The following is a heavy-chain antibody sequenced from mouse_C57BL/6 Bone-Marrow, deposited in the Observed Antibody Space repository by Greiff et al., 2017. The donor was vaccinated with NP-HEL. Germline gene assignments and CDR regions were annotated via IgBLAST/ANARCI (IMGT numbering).Heavy chain of an antibody. D-gene: IGHD1-1*01. CDR2: IDPSDSYT. CDR1: GYTFTTYW. J-gene: IGHJ3*01. Sequence: QVQLQQPGAELVKPGASVKLSCKASGYTFTTYWMQWVKQRPGQGLEWIGEIDPSDSYTTYNQKFQGKATLTVDTSSSTANMQLSSLTSEDSAVYYCARKAYYGRSYEFAYWGQGTLVTVSA. CDR3: ARKAYYGRSYEFAY. V-gene: IGHV1-50*01.